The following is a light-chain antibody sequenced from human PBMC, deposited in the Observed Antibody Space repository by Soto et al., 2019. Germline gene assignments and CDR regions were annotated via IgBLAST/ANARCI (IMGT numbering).Light chain of an antibody. CDR3: QQQSYPIT. CDR1: QSVSSY. V-gene: IGKV3-11*01. CDR2: DAS. Sequence: EIVLTQSPPTLSLSTWALATLSCRASQSVSSYLAWYQQKPGQAPRLLIYDASNRASGIPARFSGSWSRTDFTLTISILEPDDFADYYCQQQSYPITFGQGTRLEIK. J-gene: IGKJ5*01.